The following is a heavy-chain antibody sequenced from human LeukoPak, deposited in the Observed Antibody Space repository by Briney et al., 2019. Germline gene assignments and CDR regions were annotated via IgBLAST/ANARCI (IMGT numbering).Heavy chain of an antibody. J-gene: IGHJ6*04. CDR1: GYSFTSYW. CDR3: ARLYSGSYNGPSHQDV. V-gene: IGHV5-51*01. CDR2: IYPGDSDT. D-gene: IGHD1-26*01. Sequence: GESLKISCKGSGYSFTSYWIGWVRQMPGKGLEWMGIIYPGDSDTRYSPSSQGQVTISADKSISTAYLQWSSLKASDTAMYYCARLYSGSYNGPSHQDVWGKGTTVTVSS.